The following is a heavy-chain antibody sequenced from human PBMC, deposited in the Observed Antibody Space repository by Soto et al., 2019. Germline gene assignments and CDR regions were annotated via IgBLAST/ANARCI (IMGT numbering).Heavy chain of an antibody. V-gene: IGHV3-21*01. D-gene: IGHD5-12*01. Sequence: EVQLVESGGGLVKPGGSLRLSCAASGFTFSSYSMNWVRQAPGKGLEWVSSISSSSSYIYYADSVKGRFTISRDNAKNSLYLQMNSLRAEDTAVYYCARDGIDSGYDWLDYWGQGTLVTVSS. CDR1: GFTFSSYS. CDR3: ARDGIDSGYDWLDY. J-gene: IGHJ4*02. CDR2: ISSSSSYI.